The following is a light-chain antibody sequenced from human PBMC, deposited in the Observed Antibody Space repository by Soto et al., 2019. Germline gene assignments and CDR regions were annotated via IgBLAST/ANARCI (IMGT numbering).Light chain of an antibody. CDR3: SSYAGRGVGV. CDR1: SSDVGNYDL. CDR2: EVT. Sequence: QSVLTQPASVSGSPGKSITISCTGTSSDVGNYDLVSWYQQHPGEAPKLLIYEVTERPSGVSIRFSGSKSHYTASLTISGLQAEDEADYYCSSYAGRGVGVFGGGTKVTVL. V-gene: IGLV2-23*02. J-gene: IGLJ2*01.